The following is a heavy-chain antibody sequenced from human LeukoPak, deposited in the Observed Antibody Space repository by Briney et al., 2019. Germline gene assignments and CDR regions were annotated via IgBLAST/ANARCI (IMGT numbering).Heavy chain of an antibody. V-gene: IGHV1-24*01. D-gene: IGHD2-8*01. CDR3: ATVADCTNGVCYLGDYYFDY. CDR1: GYTLTELS. CDR2: FDPEDGET. Sequence: ASVKVSCKVSGYTLTELSMHWVRQAPGKGLEWMGGFDPEDGETIYAQKFQGRVTMTEDTSTDTAYMELSSLRSEDTAVYYCATVADCTNGVCYLGDYYFDYWGQGTLVTVSS. J-gene: IGHJ4*02.